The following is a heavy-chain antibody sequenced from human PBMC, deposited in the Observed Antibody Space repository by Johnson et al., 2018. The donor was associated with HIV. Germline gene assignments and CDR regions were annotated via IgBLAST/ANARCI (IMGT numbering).Heavy chain of an antibody. V-gene: IGHV3-30*18. CDR2: ISYDGSNK. D-gene: IGHD2-2*01. Sequence: VQLVESGGGVVQPGRSLRLSCAASGFTFSSYGMHWVRQAPGKGLEWVAVISYDGSNKYYVASVKGRFTISRDKSKNTLYLQMNSLRAEDTAVYYCAKDGAMAFDIWGQGTLVTVSS. CDR1: GFTFSSYG. J-gene: IGHJ3*02. CDR3: AKDGAMAFDI.